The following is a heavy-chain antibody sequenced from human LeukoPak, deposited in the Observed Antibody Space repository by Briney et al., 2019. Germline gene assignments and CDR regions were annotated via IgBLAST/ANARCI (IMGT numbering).Heavy chain of an antibody. CDR3: ARALENGWLQLLQFDH. D-gene: IGHD5-24*01. V-gene: IGHV1-69*05. J-gene: IGHJ4*02. CDR2: IIPISGAT. CDR1: GGTLSTSA. Sequence: SVKVSRKASGGTLSTSAVSWVRQAPGQGLEWMGGIIPISGATKYAPSFQGRLTIATDGSTNTAYMELTRLRYDDTAVYYCARALENGWLQLLQFDHWGQGTLVTVSS.